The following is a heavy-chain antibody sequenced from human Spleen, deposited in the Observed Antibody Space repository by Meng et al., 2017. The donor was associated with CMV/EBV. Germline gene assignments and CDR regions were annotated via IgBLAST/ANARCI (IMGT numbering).Heavy chain of an antibody. Sequence: ASVKVSCKASGYTFSAYHLHWVRQAPGQGLEWMGRINPNDDSTNPAQRFRDRVTMTRDTSLSTVYLEVSGLTLDDTAVYYCARVGYDVMATLGFQLDSWGQGTLVTVSS. D-gene: IGHD5-24*01. J-gene: IGHJ4*02. CDR3: ARVGYDVMATLGFQLDS. V-gene: IGHV1-2*06. CDR1: GYTFSAYH. CDR2: INPNDDST.